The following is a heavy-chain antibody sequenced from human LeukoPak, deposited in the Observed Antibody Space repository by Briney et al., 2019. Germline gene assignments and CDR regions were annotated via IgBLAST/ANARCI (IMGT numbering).Heavy chain of an antibody. Sequence: GGSLRLSCAASGFTFSSYGMHWVRQAPGKGLEWVAVVWFDGSKKYSADSVKGRITISRDDSKNTLYLQMNSLRAEDTAVYYCARGVDYYDSSGTIDYWGQGTLVTVSS. CDR2: VWFDGSKK. D-gene: IGHD3-22*01. CDR1: GFTFSSYG. V-gene: IGHV3-33*01. J-gene: IGHJ4*02. CDR3: ARGVDYYDSSGTIDY.